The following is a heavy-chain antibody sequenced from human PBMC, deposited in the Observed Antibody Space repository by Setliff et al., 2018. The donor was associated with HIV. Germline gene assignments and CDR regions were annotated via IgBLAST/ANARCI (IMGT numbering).Heavy chain of an antibody. CDR2: ISYNSGNT. D-gene: IGHD3-16*01. Sequence: GASAKVSCKASGYTSNNYGISWVRQAPGQGLEWMGWISYNSGNTHYSQRLQDRGTMTIDTLTATVYMELTSLRSDDTAVYYCASQTGGRRAFEIWGQGTVVTVSS. J-gene: IGHJ3*02. CDR3: ASQTGGRRAFEI. V-gene: IGHV1-18*01. CDR1: GYTSNNYG.